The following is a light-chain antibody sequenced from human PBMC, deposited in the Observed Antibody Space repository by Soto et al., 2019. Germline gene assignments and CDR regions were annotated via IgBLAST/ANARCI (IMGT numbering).Light chain of an antibody. V-gene: IGKV1-5*03. Sequence: DIHMTQSPATLSASVGDRVTITCRASQSISTWLAWYQQKPGKAPKLLIYWESSLESGVPSRLSGSGSGTEFTLTISSLQPDDFATYYCQHYTTYSGTFGPGTKVDIK. CDR3: QHYTTYSGT. CDR1: QSISTW. J-gene: IGKJ3*01. CDR2: WES.